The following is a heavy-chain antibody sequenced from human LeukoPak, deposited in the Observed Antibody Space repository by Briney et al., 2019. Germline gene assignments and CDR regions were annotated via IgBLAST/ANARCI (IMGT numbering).Heavy chain of an antibody. CDR3: ARMYYDFWSGYPWGYYGMDV. J-gene: IGHJ6*02. Sequence: SETLSLTCTVSGGSISNGDHYWSWIRQPSGKGLEWIGYIYYSGSTNYNPSLKSRVTISVDTSKNQFSLKLSSVTAADTAVYYCARMYYDFWSGYPWGYYGMDVWGQGTTVTVSS. CDR1: GGSISNGDHY. CDR2: IYYSGST. V-gene: IGHV4-61*08. D-gene: IGHD3-3*01.